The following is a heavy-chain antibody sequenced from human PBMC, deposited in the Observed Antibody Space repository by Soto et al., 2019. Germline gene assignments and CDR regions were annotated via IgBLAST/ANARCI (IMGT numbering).Heavy chain of an antibody. V-gene: IGHV3-53*04. CDR2: IYSGGNT. CDR1: GFTVSSNY. D-gene: IGHD3-22*01. J-gene: IGHJ5*02. Sequence: QPGGSLRLSCAASGFTVSSNYMSWVRQAPGKGLEWVSIIYSGGNTYYADSVKGRFTISRHNSKSTLYLQMNSLRAEDTAVYYCARVGLKGLIRENNWFDPWGQGTLVTVSS. CDR3: ARVGLKGLIRENNWFDP.